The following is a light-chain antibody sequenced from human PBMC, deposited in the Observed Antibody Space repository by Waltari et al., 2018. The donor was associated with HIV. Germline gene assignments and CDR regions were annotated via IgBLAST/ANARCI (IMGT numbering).Light chain of an antibody. CDR2: GNS. CDR3: QSYDSSLSSSV. CDR1: SAGYD. Sequence: PPSVSGAPGQRVTISCSGVSAGYDVHWYQQLPGTAPKLLIYGNSNRPSGVPDRFSGSKSGPLASLAITGLQAEDEADYYCQSYDSSLSSSVFGGGTRLTVL. V-gene: IGLV1-40*01. J-gene: IGLJ2*01.